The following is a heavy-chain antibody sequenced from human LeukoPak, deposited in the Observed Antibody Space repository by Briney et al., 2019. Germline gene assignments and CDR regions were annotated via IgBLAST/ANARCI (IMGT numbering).Heavy chain of an antibody. D-gene: IGHD6-19*01. Sequence: GGSLRLSCAASGFTFNNYYMSWVRQAPGKGLEWVSSISSSSSYIYYADSVKGRFTISRDNAKNSLYLQMNSLRAEDTAVYYCASGIAVASDYWGQGTLVTVSS. CDR1: GFTFNNYY. J-gene: IGHJ4*02. V-gene: IGHV3-21*01. CDR3: ASGIAVASDY. CDR2: ISSSSSYI.